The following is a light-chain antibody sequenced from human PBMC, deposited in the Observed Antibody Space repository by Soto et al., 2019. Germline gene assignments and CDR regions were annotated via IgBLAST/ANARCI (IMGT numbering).Light chain of an antibody. CDR2: EVS. CDR3: CSFTRSCTLV. Sequence: QSVLTQPASVSGSPGQSITISCTGTSSDVGGYNYVSWYQQHPSKAPQLMFYEVSNPPSGVYNRFSGSNSGNTASLIISGLQTEDEDDYYCCSFTRSCTLVFGGGTKLTVL. V-gene: IGLV2-14*01. J-gene: IGLJ3*02. CDR1: SSDVGGYNY.